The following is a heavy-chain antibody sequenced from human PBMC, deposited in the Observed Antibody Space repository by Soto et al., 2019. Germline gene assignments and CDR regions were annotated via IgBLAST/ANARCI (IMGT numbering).Heavy chain of an antibody. CDR3: ARDAEAYVNVMGTIRSGYYYHGLDV. CDR2: VSYDGSGK. V-gene: IGHV3-30*01. Sequence: QVQLVESGGGVVQPGRSLRLSCVGSGVTFSSYGIHWVRQATGKGLEWVAVVSYDGSGKYYADSVKGRFTISRDNSKNTLYLQMNTLGVEDTAVYHCARDAEAYVNVMGTIRSGYYYHGLDVWGQGTKVFVSS. D-gene: IGHD1-1*01. J-gene: IGHJ6*02. CDR1: GVTFSSYG.